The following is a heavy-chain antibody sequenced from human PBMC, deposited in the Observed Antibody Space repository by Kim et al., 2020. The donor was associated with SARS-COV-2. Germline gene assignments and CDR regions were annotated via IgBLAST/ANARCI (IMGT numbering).Heavy chain of an antibody. CDR3: ARDPAVIGDF. CDR1: GYTFTGYY. CDR2: INPDSGDT. J-gene: IGHJ4*02. V-gene: IGHV1-2*06. Sequence: ASVKVSCKASGYTFTGYYIHWVRQAPGQGLEWMGRINPDSGDTNYAQKFEGRVTMTRDTSISTAYMELTRLRSDDTALYYCARDPAVIGDFWGPGTLVTVSA.